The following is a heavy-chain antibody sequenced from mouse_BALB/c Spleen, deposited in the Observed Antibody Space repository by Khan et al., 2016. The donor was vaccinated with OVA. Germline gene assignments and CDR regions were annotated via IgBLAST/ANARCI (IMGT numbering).Heavy chain of an antibody. CDR3: TRSGYSAWFAY. J-gene: IGHJ3*01. CDR2: IDPENGET. V-gene: IGHV14-1*02. Sequence: VQLQQSGAELVRPGALVKLSCKASGFNIKDYYMHWVKQRPEQGLEWIGWIDPENGETVYDPKFQGKASITANTSSNTAYLQLSSLTSEDTAVYYCTRSGYSAWFAYWGQGTTVTVSA. CDR1: GFNIKDYY.